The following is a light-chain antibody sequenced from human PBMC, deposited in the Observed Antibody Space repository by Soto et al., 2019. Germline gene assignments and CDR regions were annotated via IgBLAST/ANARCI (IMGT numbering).Light chain of an antibody. Sequence: EIVLTQSPGTLSLSPGERATLPCRASQRISNSYLAWYQQKPGQAPRLLLYDASSRATGIPDRVSGSGSGTDFTLTISRLEPEDFAVYYCQQYARPPFAFGQGTKVDIK. J-gene: IGKJ2*01. CDR2: DAS. V-gene: IGKV3-20*01. CDR3: QQYARPPFA. CDR1: QRISNSY.